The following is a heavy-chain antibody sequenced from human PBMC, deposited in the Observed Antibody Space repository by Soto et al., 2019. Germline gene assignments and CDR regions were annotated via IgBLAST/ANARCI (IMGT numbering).Heavy chain of an antibody. D-gene: IGHD2-15*01. J-gene: IGHJ6*02. Sequence: GASVKVSCKASGYTFTSYYMHWVRQAPGQGLEWMGIINPSGGSTSYAQKFQGRVTMTRDTSTSTVYMELSSLRSEDTAVYYCARDKLAATLYYYYYGMDVWCQGTTVTVSS. V-gene: IGHV1-46*01. CDR1: GYTFTSYY. CDR2: INPSGGST. CDR3: ARDKLAATLYYYYYGMDV.